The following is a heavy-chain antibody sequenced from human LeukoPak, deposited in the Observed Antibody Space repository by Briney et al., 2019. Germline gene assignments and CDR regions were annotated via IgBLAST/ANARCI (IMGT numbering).Heavy chain of an antibody. D-gene: IGHD5-18*01. CDR1: GGSSSGYY. J-gene: IGHJ4*02. Sequence: SETLSLTCALYGGSSSGYYWSWIRQPPGKGLEWIGYIYYSGSTNYNPSLKSRVTISVDTSKNQFSLKLSSVTAADTAVYYCARGNRGYSYGFYYFDYWGQGTLVTVSS. CDR3: ARGNRGYSYGFYYFDY. CDR2: IYYSGST. V-gene: IGHV4-59*01.